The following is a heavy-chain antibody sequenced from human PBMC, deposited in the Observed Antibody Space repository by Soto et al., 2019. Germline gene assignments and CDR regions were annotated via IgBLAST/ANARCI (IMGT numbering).Heavy chain of an antibody. V-gene: IGHV1-2*02. D-gene: IGHD3-10*01. CDR3: ARKHGDSDSFSLDV. Sequence: ASVKVSCKASGYTFTTFHLHWVRLAPGQGLEWMGWINPDTGDSEYGQKFQGRVTLTRDTSMTTAYMELSSLTSDDSAVYYCARKHGDSDSFSLDVWGQGTTVTVSS. CDR2: INPDTGDS. J-gene: IGHJ6*02. CDR1: GYTFTTFH.